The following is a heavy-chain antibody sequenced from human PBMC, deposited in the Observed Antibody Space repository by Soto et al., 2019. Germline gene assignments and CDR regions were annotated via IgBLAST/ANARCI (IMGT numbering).Heavy chain of an antibody. D-gene: IGHD2-15*01. CDR2: IIPILGTA. CDR3: ARGRNSRYCSGGSRYWGHFDY. J-gene: IGHJ4*02. V-gene: IGHV1-69*01. Sequence: QVQLVQSGAEVKKPGSSVKVSCRASGGTFSSYAISWVRQAPGQGLEWMGGIIPILGTANYAQKFQGRVTITADESTSRAYMELSSLRSEDTAVYYCARGRNSRYCSGGSRYWGHFDYWGQGTLVTVSS. CDR1: GGTFSSYA.